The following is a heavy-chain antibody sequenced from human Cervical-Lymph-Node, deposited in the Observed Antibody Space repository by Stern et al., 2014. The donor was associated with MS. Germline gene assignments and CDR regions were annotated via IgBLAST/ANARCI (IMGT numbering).Heavy chain of an antibody. CDR2: ITGSGHKT. J-gene: IGHJ4*02. D-gene: IGHD4-17*01. V-gene: IGHV3-23*04. Sequence: VQLVQSGGGLVQPGGSLRLFCAASGFTFRSYAMTWVRQAPGKGLEWVLTITGSGHKTNYANSFKGRFTISRDNSNNTLYLQMDSLKADDTAVYYCARDTTDFDSWGQGNLVIVSS. CDR3: ARDTTDFDS. CDR1: GFTFRSYA.